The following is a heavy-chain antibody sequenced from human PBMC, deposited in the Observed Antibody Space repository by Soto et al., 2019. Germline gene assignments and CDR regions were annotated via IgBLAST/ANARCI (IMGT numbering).Heavy chain of an antibody. CDR3: ARGIGYGSSINCYSSRRLRFDS. CDR1: GGSFSGYY. CDR2: VNHSGTT. Sequence: QVQLQQWGAGLLKPSETLSLTCAVYGGSFSGYYWTWIRQSPEKGLEWIGEVNHSGTTYYNPSLKTRVTISVHKPTTQFSLKMSSVTAADTAVYYCARGIGYGSSINCYSSRRLRFDSWGQGTLVTVSS. J-gene: IGHJ4*02. D-gene: IGHD2-2*01. V-gene: IGHV4-34*01.